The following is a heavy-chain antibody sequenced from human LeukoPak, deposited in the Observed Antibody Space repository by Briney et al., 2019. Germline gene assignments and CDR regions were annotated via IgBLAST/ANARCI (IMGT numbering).Heavy chain of an antibody. CDR1: GDTLTSDY. V-gene: IGHV1-46*01. CDR3: ARGPHDYGDYDRGGFDY. D-gene: IGHD4-17*01. CDR2: INPSVGST. Sequence: ASVKVSSKASGDTLTSDYMHPGRQAPGQGLEWMGIINPSVGSTSYAQKFQGRVTMTRDTSTSTVYMELSRLGSEDTAVYYCARGPHDYGDYDRGGFDYWGQGTLVTVSS. J-gene: IGHJ4*02.